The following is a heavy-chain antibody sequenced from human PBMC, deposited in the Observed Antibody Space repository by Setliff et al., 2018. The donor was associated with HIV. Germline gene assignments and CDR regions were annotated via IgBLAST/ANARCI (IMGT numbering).Heavy chain of an antibody. V-gene: IGHV3-23*01. CDR2: ISGSGGST. J-gene: IGHJ4*02. CDR3: ARQILRGVWLTDY. D-gene: IGHD5-12*01. CDR1: GFTFSSYA. Sequence: PGGSLRLSCAASGFTFSSYAMAWVRQAPGKGLEWVSAISGSGGSTYYADSVKGRFTISRDNSKNTLYLQMNSLRPDDTAVYYCARQILRGVWLTDYWGQGTLVTVSS.